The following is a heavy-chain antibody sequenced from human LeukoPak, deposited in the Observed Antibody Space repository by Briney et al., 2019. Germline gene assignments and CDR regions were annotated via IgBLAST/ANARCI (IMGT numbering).Heavy chain of an antibody. D-gene: IGHD3-3*01. CDR1: GYTFTSYG. CDR3: ARMLYDFWSGYYALGY. V-gene: IGHV1-18*01. Sequence: APVKVSCKASGYTFTSYGISWVRQAPGQGLEWMGWISAYNGNTNYAQKLQGRVTMTTDTSTSTAYMELRSLRSDDTAVYYCARMLYDFWSGYYALGYWGQGTLVTVSS. CDR2: ISAYNGNT. J-gene: IGHJ4*02.